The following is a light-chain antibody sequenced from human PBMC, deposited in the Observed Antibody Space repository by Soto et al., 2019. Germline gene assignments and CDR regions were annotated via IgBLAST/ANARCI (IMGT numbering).Light chain of an antibody. J-gene: IGKJ2*01. V-gene: IGKV4-1*01. CDR2: WAS. Sequence: DIVMTQSPDSLAVSLGERATINCKSSQSVLYSSNNKNYLAWYQQRPGQPPKLLIYWASTRESGVPDRFSGSGYGTDFTLTITSMQAEDVAVYYCQQYESTHHTFGQGTKLEIK. CDR3: QQYESTHHT. CDR1: QSVLYSSNNKNY.